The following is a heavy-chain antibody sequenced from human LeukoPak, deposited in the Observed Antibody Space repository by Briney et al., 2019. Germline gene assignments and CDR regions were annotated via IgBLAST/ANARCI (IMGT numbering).Heavy chain of an antibody. CDR2: IYYSGST. J-gene: IGHJ4*02. V-gene: IGHV4-59*08. Sequence: SETLSLTCTVSGGSISSYYWSWLRQPPGKGLEWIGYIYYSGSTNYNPSLKSRVTISVDTSKNQFSLKLSSVTAADTAVYYCARGGTDSKWYYFDYWGQGTLVTVSS. CDR3: ARGGTDSKWYYFDY. D-gene: IGHD2-8*01. CDR1: GGSISSYY.